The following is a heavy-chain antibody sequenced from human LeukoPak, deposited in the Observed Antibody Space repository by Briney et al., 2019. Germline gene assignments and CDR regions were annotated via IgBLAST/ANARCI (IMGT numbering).Heavy chain of an antibody. J-gene: IGHJ4*02. V-gene: IGHV4-39*07. Sequence: SETLSLTCTVSGGSISSSSYYWGWIRQPPGKGLEWIGSIYHSGSTYYNPSLKSRVTISVDTSKNQFSLKLSSVTAADTAVYYCARGVARSSRFHFSYYFDYWGQGTLVTVSS. D-gene: IGHD6-6*01. CDR1: GGSISSSSYY. CDR3: ARGVARSSRFHFSYYFDY. CDR2: IYHSGST.